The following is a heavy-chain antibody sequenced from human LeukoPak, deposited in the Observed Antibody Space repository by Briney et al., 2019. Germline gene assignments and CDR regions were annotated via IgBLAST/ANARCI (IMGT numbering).Heavy chain of an antibody. Sequence: SETLSLTCTVSGGSISSSSYYWGWLRQPPGKGLEWIGSVYYSGITYYNPSLKSRVTISVDTSKNQFSLKLSSVTAADTAVYYCARRRVYYYFDYWGQGTLVTVSS. CDR1: GGSISSSSYY. CDR2: VYYSGIT. D-gene: IGHD2-8*01. CDR3: ARRRVYYYFDY. V-gene: IGHV4-39*01. J-gene: IGHJ4*02.